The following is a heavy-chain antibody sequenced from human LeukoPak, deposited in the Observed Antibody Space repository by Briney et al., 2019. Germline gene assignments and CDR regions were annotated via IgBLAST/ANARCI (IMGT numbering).Heavy chain of an antibody. CDR3: ARFKMGDEYRSSSYAFDI. Sequence: SETLSLTCTVSGGSISSSSYYWGWIRQPPGKGLEWIGSIYYSGSTYYNPSLKSRVTISVDTSKNQFSLKLSSVTAADTAVYYCARFKMGDEYRSSSYAFDIWGQGTMVTVSS. D-gene: IGHD6-6*01. CDR2: IYYSGST. J-gene: IGHJ3*02. CDR1: GGSISSSSYY. V-gene: IGHV4-39*01.